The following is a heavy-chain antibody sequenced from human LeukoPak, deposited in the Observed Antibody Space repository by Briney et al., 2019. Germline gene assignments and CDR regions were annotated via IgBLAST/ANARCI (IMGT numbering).Heavy chain of an antibody. CDR2: IYYSGST. V-gene: IGHV4-39*01. Sequence: PSETLSLTCTVSGGSISSSSYYWGWIRQPPGKGLEWIGSIYYSGSTYYNPSLKSRVTISVDTSKNQFSLKLSSVTAADTAVYYCARQESGIVVVTAIDYWGQGTLVTASS. D-gene: IGHD2-21*02. CDR3: ARQESGIVVVTAIDY. J-gene: IGHJ4*02. CDR1: GGSISSSSYY.